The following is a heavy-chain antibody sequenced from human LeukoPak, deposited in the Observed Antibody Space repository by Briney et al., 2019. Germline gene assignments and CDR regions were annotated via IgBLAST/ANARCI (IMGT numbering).Heavy chain of an antibody. CDR3: ARDGYNWGYFDY. V-gene: IGHV4-34*01. J-gene: IGHJ4*02. CDR1: GGSFSGYY. D-gene: IGHD5-24*01. CDR2: INHSGST. Sequence: SETLSLTCAVYGGSFSGYYWSWIRQPPGKGLEWIGEINHSGSTNYNPSLKSRVTISVDTSKNQFPLKLSSVTAADTAVYYCARDGYNWGYFDYWGQETLVTVFS.